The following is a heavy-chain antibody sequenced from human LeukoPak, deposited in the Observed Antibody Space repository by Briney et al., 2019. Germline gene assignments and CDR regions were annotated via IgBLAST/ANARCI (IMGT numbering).Heavy chain of an antibody. V-gene: IGHV3-30*04. CDR1: GFSFSSYS. J-gene: IGHJ5*02. Sequence: GGSLRLSCAASGFSFSSYSMHWVRQAPGKGLEWVAIISYDGSYKSYADSVKGRFTISRDYSYNTLYLQMKSLRTDDTAVYYCARDPLRWLRLGGNWFDPWGQGTLVTVSS. D-gene: IGHD3-16*01. CDR3: ARDPLRWLRLGGNWFDP. CDR2: ISYDGSYK.